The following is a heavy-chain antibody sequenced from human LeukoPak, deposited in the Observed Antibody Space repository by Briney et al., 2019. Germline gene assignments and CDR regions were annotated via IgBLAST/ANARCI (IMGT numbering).Heavy chain of an antibody. D-gene: IGHD4-17*01. CDR1: GFSISSYA. J-gene: IGHJ3*02. Sequence: PGRSLRLSCVASGFSISSYAMHWVRQAPGKGLEWVAVVSHDGTYEYYADSVKGRLTISRDISKNTLYLQMNSLRAEDTAVYYCAREVTTVTVKRAFDIWGQGTMVTASS. V-gene: IGHV3-30*04. CDR3: AREVTTVTVKRAFDI. CDR2: VSHDGTYE.